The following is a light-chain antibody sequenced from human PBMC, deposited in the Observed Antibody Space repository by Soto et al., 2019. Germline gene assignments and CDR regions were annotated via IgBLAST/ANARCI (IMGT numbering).Light chain of an antibody. J-gene: IGKJ1*01. Sequence: QSPSTLSAAVGDRVTIACRASQDISNYLAWYQQKPGRAPKLLIFAASTLQSGVPSRFSGSGSGTEFTLTISSLQPEDVATYYCQKYDSAPAWTFGQGTKVEIK. CDR3: QKYDSAPAWT. CDR2: AAS. CDR1: QDISNY. V-gene: IGKV1-27*01.